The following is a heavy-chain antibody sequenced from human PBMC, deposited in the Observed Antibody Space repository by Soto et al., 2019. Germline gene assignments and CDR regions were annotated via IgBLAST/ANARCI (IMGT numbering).Heavy chain of an antibody. CDR2: INHSGST. CDR3: ARGSPPYYDYVWGSYRLLYYFDY. J-gene: IGHJ4*02. Sequence: SETLSLTCAVYGGSFSGYYWSWIRQPPGKGLEWIGEINHSGSTNYNPSLKSRVTISVDTSKNQFSLKLSSVTAADTAVYYCARGSPPYYDYVWGSYRLLYYFDYWGQGTLVTVSS. V-gene: IGHV4-34*01. CDR1: GGSFSGYY. D-gene: IGHD3-16*02.